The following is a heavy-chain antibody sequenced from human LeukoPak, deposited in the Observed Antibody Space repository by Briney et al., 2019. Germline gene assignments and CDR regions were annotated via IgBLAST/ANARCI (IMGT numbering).Heavy chain of an antibody. CDR3: ARGRSGRGDY. D-gene: IGHD2-15*01. CDR2: IYYSGST. Sequence: SETLSLTCTVSGGSISSSSYYWGWIRQPPGKGLEWIGSIYYSGSTYYNPSLKSRVTISVDTSKNQFSLELSSVTAADTAVYYCARGRSGRGDYWGQGTLVTVSS. CDR1: GGSISSSSYY. J-gene: IGHJ4*02. V-gene: IGHV4-39*01.